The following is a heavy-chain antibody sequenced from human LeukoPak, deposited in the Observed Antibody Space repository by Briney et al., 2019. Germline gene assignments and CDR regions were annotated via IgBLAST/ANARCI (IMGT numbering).Heavy chain of an antibody. J-gene: IGHJ4*02. CDR2: ISAYNGNT. D-gene: IGHD3-3*01. CDR1: GYTFTSYG. Sequence: ASVKVSCKASGYTFTSYGISWVRQAPGQGLEWMGWISAYNGNTNYAQKLRGRVTMTTDTSTSTAYMELRSLRSDDTAVYYCARWGDDFWSTKTEDYWGQGTLVTVSS. V-gene: IGHV1-18*01. CDR3: ARWGDDFWSTKTEDY.